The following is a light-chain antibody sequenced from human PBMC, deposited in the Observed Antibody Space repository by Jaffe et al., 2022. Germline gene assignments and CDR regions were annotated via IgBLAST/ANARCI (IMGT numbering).Light chain of an antibody. Sequence: NFMLTQPHSVSESPGKTVTISCTGSSGHIASNFVQWYQQRPGSAPTIVIYDDNRRASGVPDRFSGSIDSPSNSASLTISRLKTEDEAEYYCQSFDSENLHVVFGGGTKLTVL. CDR2: DDN. V-gene: IGLV6-57*02. CDR1: SGHIASNF. CDR3: QSFDSENLHVV. J-gene: IGLJ2*01.